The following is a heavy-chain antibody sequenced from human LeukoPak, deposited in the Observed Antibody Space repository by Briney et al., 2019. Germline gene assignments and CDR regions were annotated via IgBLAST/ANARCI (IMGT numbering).Heavy chain of an antibody. CDR3: AREYYDILTGFYWFDP. D-gene: IGHD3-9*01. J-gene: IGHJ5*02. Sequence: GGSLRLSCAASGFTVSSNYMSWVRQAPGKGLEWVSVIYSGGSTYYADSVKGRFTISRDNSKKTLYLQMNSLRAEDTAVYYCAREYYDILTGFYWFDPWAREPWSPSPQ. CDR1: GFTVSSNY. CDR2: IYSGGST. V-gene: IGHV3-66*02.